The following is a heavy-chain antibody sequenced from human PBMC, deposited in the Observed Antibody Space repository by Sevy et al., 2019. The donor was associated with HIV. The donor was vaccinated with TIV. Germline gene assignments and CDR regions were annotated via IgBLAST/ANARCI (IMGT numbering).Heavy chain of an antibody. CDR2: ISAYNGNT. D-gene: IGHD2-15*01. J-gene: IGHJ4*02. CDR3: ARDMGRYCSGGSCYLGYY. Sequence: GASVKVSCKASGYTFTSYGISWVRQAPRQGLEWIGWISAYNGNTNYAQKLQGRVTMTTDTSTSTAYMELRSLRSDDTAVYYCARDMGRYCSGGSCYLGYYWGQGTLVTVSS. V-gene: IGHV1-18*01. CDR1: GYTFTSYG.